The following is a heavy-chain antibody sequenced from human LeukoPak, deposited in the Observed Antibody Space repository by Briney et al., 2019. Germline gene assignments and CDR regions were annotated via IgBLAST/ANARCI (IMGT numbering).Heavy chain of an antibody. CDR1: GFTVSSNY. V-gene: IGHV3-53*01. Sequence: PGGSLRLSCAASGFTVSSNYMSWVRQAPGKGLEWVSVIYSGGSTYYADSVKGRFTISRDNSKNTLYLQMNNLRAEDTAVYYCARESLGYKNWFDPWGQGTLVTVSS. J-gene: IGHJ5*02. CDR2: IYSGGST. D-gene: IGHD5-24*01. CDR3: ARESLGYKNWFDP.